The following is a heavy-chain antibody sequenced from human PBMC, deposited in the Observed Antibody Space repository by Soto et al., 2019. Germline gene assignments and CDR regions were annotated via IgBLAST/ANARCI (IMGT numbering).Heavy chain of an antibody. J-gene: IGHJ4*02. CDR2: IYSGGYT. CDR1: GFTVSNNY. D-gene: IGHD3-10*01. Sequence: EVQLVESGGGLIQPGGSLRLSCAVSGFTVSNNYMSWVRQAPGKGLEGVSVIYSGGYTAYGDSVKGRFTISRDNSKNTPYFKIDTLSAARTPVYYWATHPGGGGYWGQGTLVTVSS. CDR3: ATHPGGGGY. V-gene: IGHV3-53*01.